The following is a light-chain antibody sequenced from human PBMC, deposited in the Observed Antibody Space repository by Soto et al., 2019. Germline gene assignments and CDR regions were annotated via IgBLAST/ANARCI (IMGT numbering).Light chain of an antibody. V-gene: IGKV1-5*03. CDR3: QQYNGLPTWT. J-gene: IGKJ1*01. CDR1: QNIYIW. CDR2: KAS. Sequence: DLQMTQSPSTLSASVGDRVTITRRASQNIYIWLAWYQKKPGKAPNLLIYKASTLQSGVPSRFSGNGSGTEFTLTITSLQPDDSATYYCQQYNGLPTWTFGQGTKVEIK.